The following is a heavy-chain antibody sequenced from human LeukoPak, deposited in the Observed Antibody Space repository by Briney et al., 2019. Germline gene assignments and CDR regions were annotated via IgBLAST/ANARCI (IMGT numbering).Heavy chain of an antibody. Sequence: SETLSLTCTVSGGSISNKYWSWIRQPPGKGLEWIGYIYYSGSTNYNPSLKSRVTILVDTSKNQFSLKLSSVTAADTAVYFCARALGAFDIWGQGTMVTVSS. CDR3: ARALGAFDI. V-gene: IGHV4-59*01. CDR1: GGSISNKY. CDR2: IYYSGST. J-gene: IGHJ3*02.